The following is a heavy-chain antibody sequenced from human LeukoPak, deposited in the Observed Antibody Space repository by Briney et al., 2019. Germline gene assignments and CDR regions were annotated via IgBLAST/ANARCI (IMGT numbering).Heavy chain of an antibody. Sequence: GGSLRLSCAASGFTFSSYWMHWVRQAPGKGLVWVSRIKSDGSTTTYADSVKGRFTISRDNAKNTLYLQMNSLGAEDTAVYYCARVVDTHFDYWGRGTLVTVSS. CDR3: ARVVDTHFDY. V-gene: IGHV3-74*01. CDR1: GFTFSSYW. D-gene: IGHD5-18*01. CDR2: IKSDGSTT. J-gene: IGHJ4*02.